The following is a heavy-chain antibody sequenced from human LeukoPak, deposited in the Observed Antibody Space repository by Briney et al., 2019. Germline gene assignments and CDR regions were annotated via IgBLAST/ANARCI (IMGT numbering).Heavy chain of an antibody. CDR3: ARHRKDIVLMVHYYYMDV. CDR2: IYTSGST. D-gene: IGHD2-8*01. Sequence: SETLSLTCTVSGGSISSYYWSWIRQPPGKGREGIGYIYTSGSTNYNPSLKSRVTISVDTSKNQFSLKLSSVTAADTAVYYCARHRKDIVLMVHYYYMDVWGKGTTVTVSS. CDR1: GGSISSYY. J-gene: IGHJ6*03. V-gene: IGHV4-4*09.